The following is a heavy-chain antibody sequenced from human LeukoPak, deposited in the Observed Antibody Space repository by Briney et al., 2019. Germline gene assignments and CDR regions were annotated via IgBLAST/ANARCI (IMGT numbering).Heavy chain of an antibody. Sequence: SETLSLTCAVYGGSFSGYYWSWIRQPPGKGLEWIGEINHSGSTNYNPSLKRRVTISVDTSKNQFSLKLSSVTAADTAVYYCARDHGRWLQLRFPYYFDYWGQGTLVTVSS. V-gene: IGHV4-34*01. D-gene: IGHD5-24*01. J-gene: IGHJ4*02. CDR2: INHSGST. CDR1: GGSFSGYY. CDR3: ARDHGRWLQLRFPYYFDY.